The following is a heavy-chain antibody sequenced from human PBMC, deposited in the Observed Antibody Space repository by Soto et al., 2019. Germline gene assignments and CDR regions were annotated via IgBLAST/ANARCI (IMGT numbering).Heavy chain of an antibody. D-gene: IGHD1-7*01. V-gene: IGHV4-59*01. CDR1: GGSISSYY. Sequence: PSGTLSLTCTVSGGSISSYYWSWIRQPPGKGLEWIGYISYIGSTNYNPSLKSRVTISVDTSKNQFSLKLSSVTAADTAVYYCAREGLITGTTYYYYGMDVWGQGTTVTVSS. CDR3: AREGLITGTTYYYYGMDV. CDR2: ISYIGST. J-gene: IGHJ6*02.